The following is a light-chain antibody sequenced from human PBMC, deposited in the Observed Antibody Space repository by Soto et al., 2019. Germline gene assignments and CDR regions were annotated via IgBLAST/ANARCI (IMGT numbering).Light chain of an antibody. CDR1: SSNIGAGYD. Sequence: QSVLTQPPSVSGVPGQRVTISCTGSSSNIGAGYDVHWYQQLPGTAPKLLIYGNSNRPSGVPDRFSGSKSGTSASLAITGLQAEDEADYYCQSYDSSLSGQEVFGGGTKLTVL. V-gene: IGLV1-40*01. CDR3: QSYDSSLSGQEV. J-gene: IGLJ2*01. CDR2: GNS.